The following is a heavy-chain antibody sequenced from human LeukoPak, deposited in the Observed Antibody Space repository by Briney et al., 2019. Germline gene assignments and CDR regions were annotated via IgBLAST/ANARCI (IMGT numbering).Heavy chain of an antibody. CDR3: TTGIRGD. V-gene: IGHV3-15*04. J-gene: IGHJ4*02. CDR2: IASKTDGGTT. Sequence: GGSLRLSCAASGIIFSTYSMNWVRQAPGKGLEWVGRIASKTDGGTTDYAAPVKGRFTITRDDSKNTLFLQMNSLKTEDTAVYYCTTGIRGDCGQGTLVTVSS. CDR1: GIIFSTYS.